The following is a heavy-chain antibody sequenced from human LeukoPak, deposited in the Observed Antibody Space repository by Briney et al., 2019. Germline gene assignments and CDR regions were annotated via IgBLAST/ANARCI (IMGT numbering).Heavy chain of an antibody. CDR1: GYTFTSYY. Sequence: GASVKVSCKASGYTFTSYYMHWVRQAPGQGLEWMGRINPNRGGTNYAQKFQGRVTMTRDTSISTAYMELSRLRSDDTAVYYCARRPPYCSGGSCYSGAGGPSGYWGQGTLVTVSS. D-gene: IGHD2-15*01. CDR3: ARRPPYCSGGSCYSGAGGPSGY. V-gene: IGHV1-2*06. J-gene: IGHJ4*02. CDR2: INPNRGGT.